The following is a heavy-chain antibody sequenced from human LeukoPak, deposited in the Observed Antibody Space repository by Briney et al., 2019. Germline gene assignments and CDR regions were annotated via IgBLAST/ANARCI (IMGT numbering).Heavy chain of an antibody. V-gene: IGHV3-7*04. J-gene: IGHJ6*02. CDR1: GFTFSSFW. CDR3: ARHYYDTSAYYYSYYYHGMYV. Sequence: PGGSLRLSCAASGFTFSSFWMTWVRQAPGKGLEWVANIKHDGSERYYVDSMKGRFTISRDNAKNSLDLQMNSLRAEDMALYYCARHYYDTSAYYYSYYYHGMYVWGQGTTVTVSS. D-gene: IGHD3-22*01. CDR2: IKHDGSER.